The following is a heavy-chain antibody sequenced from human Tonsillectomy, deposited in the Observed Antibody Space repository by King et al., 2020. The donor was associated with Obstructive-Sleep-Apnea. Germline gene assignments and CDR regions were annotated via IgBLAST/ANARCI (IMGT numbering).Heavy chain of an antibody. D-gene: IGHD1-26*01. CDR1: GFTFRTSW. CDR2: INSDGSST. CDR3: ARDRGGAGPTTTDY. J-gene: IGHJ4*02. V-gene: IGHV3-74*01. Sequence: VQLVESGGGLVQPGGSLRLSCAASGFTFRTSWMHWVRQAPGKGLVWVSRINSDGSSTIYADFVKGRLTISRDTANNTLLLQMNSLRAEDTAVYYCARDRGGAGPTTTDYWGQGTLVTVSS.